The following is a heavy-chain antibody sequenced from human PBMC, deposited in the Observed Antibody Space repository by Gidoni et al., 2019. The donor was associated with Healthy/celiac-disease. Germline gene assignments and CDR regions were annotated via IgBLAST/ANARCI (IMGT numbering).Heavy chain of an antibody. J-gene: IGHJ4*02. CDR2: ITPFNGNT. Sequence: QMQLVQSGAEVKKTGSSVKVSCKASGYTFPYRYLHWVRQAPGQALEWMGWITPFNGNTNYAQKFQDRVTITRDRSMSTAYMELSSLRSEDTAMYYCATDYYDSSDYYSFGYWGQGTLVTVSS. CDR3: ATDYYDSSDYYSFGY. D-gene: IGHD3-22*01. CDR1: GYTFPYRY. V-gene: IGHV1-45*02.